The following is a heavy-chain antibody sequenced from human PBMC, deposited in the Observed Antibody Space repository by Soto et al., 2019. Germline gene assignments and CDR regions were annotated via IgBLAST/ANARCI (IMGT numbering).Heavy chain of an antibody. Sequence: GGSLRLSCAASGFTFSSYSMNWVRQAPGKGLEWVSSISSSSSYIYYADSVKGRFTISRDNAKNSLYLQMNSLRAEDTAVYYCARDHRSTTEWLLSQGGYYFDYWGQGTLVTVSS. D-gene: IGHD3-3*01. CDR3: ARDHRSTTEWLLSQGGYYFDY. J-gene: IGHJ4*02. CDR2: ISSSSSYI. V-gene: IGHV3-21*01. CDR1: GFTFSSYS.